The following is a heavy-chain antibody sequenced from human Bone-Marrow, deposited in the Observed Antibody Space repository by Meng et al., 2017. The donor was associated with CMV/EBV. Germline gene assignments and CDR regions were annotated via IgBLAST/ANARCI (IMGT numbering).Heavy chain of an antibody. CDR1: GFTFDDYT. CDR2: ISWDGGST. CDR3: ASPKAHLGVAARPGPLDY. D-gene: IGHD6-6*01. Sequence: GGSLRLSCAASGFTFDDYTMHWVRQAPGKGLEWVSLISWDGGSTYHADSVKGRFTISRDNSKNSLYLQMNSLRAEDTAVYYCASPKAHLGVAARPGPLDYWGQGTLVTVSS. V-gene: IGHV3-43*01. J-gene: IGHJ4*02.